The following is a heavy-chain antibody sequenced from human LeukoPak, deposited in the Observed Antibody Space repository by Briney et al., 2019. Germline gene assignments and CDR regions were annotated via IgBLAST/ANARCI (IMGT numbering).Heavy chain of an antibody. CDR2: IWDDGTNE. Sequence: GGSLRLSCAASGFTFSSYGMHWVRQAPGKGLEWLAIIWDDGTNEFYVDSVKGRFTISRDNSRNTLFLQMNSLRAGDTAVYYCVRDHLGDWYFDLWGRGTLVTVSS. CDR3: VRDHLGDWYFDL. CDR1: GFTFSSYG. D-gene: IGHD3-16*01. V-gene: IGHV3-33*01. J-gene: IGHJ2*01.